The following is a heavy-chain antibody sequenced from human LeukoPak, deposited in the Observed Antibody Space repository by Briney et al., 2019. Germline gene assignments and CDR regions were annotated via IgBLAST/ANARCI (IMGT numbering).Heavy chain of an antibody. CDR1: GFTFGSYA. Sequence: GGSLRLSCAASGFTFGSYAMHWVRQAPGKGLEWVAVISYDGSNKYYADSVKGRFTISRDNSKNTLYLQMNSLRAEDTAVYYCARVYGDYGPFDHWGQGTLVTVSS. D-gene: IGHD4-17*01. V-gene: IGHV3-30-3*01. CDR2: ISYDGSNK. CDR3: ARVYGDYGPFDH. J-gene: IGHJ4*02.